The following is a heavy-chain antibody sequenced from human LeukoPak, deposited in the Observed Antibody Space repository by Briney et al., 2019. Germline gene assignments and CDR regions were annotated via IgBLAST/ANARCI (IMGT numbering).Heavy chain of an antibody. CDR3: ARTGRMIVVANFDY. V-gene: IGHV4-39*01. J-gene: IGHJ4*02. D-gene: IGHD3-22*01. CDR2: IYYSGST. CDR1: GGSISSSRYY. Sequence: PSETLSLTCTVSGGSISSSRYYWGWIRQPPGKGQEWIGSIYYSGSTYYNPSLKSRVTISVDTSKNQFSLKLSSVTAADTAVYYCARTGRMIVVANFDYWGQGTLVTVSS.